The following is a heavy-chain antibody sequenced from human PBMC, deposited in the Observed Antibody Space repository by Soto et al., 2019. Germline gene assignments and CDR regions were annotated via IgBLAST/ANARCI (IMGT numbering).Heavy chain of an antibody. V-gene: IGHV1-18*01. CDR2: INAYNGNT. CDR1: GYTFSSYN. CDR3: ARGGSGWYVDY. Sequence: QVQLVQSGAEVKKPGASVKVSCKASGYTFSSYNISWVRQAPGQGLEWKGWINAYNGNTNYAQKLQGRVTMTTYTSTSPVYMELRSLRSDDTAVYYCARGGSGWYVDYWGQGALVTVSS. D-gene: IGHD6-19*01. J-gene: IGHJ4*02.